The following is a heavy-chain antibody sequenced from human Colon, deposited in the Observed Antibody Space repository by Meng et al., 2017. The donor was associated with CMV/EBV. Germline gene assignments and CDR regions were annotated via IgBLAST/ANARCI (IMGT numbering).Heavy chain of an antibody. CDR1: GFTFSSYS. Sequence: LTRAASGFTFSSYSMNWVRQAPGKGLEWVSYISSSSSTIYYADSVKGRFTISRDNAKNSLYLQMNSLRAEDTAVYYCARDLLYDSSGYYYYGMDVWGQGTTVTVSS. CDR2: ISSSSSTI. J-gene: IGHJ6*02. V-gene: IGHV3-48*04. D-gene: IGHD3-22*01. CDR3: ARDLLYDSSGYYYYGMDV.